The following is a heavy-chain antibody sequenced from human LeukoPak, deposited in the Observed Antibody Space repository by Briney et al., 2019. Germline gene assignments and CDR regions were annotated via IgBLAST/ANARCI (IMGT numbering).Heavy chain of an antibody. D-gene: IGHD2-2*01. V-gene: IGHV4-38-2*02. CDR1: GGSISGYY. CDR3: ARVNTEDIVVVPAQYYFDY. CDR2: IYHSGST. Sequence: SETLSLTCSVSGGSISGYYWTWIRQPPGKGLEWIGSIYHSGSTYYNPSLKSRVTISVDTSENHFSLKLSSVTAADTAVYYCARVNTEDIVVVPAQYYFDYWGQGNRVTVSS. J-gene: IGHJ4*02.